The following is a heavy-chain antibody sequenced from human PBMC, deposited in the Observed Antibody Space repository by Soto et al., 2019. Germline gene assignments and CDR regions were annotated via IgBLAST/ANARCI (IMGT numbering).Heavy chain of an antibody. CDR2: IYPDGRT. J-gene: IGHJ4*02. V-gene: IGHV3-53*01. CDR1: AFTISGTY. Sequence: EVQLAESGGGLTQPGGSLRLSCAASAFTISGTYMNWVRQAPGKGLEWVSAIYPDGRTFYADSVKGRFTISRDDSKNTLYLQLSSLGAGDTAIYYCATDTGNFLWGYWGQGTLVTVSS. D-gene: IGHD1-26*01. CDR3: ATDTGNFLWGY.